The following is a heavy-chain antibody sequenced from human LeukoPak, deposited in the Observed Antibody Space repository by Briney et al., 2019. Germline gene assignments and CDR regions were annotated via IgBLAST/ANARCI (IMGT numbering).Heavy chain of an antibody. CDR2: ISNRGSVS. Sequence: GGSLRLSCAASGFTFSDYYMSWIRQAPGKGQEWILYISNRGSVSYYADSVKGRFTISRDNAKNSLYLEMNSLSADDTALYYCARDGSPEASINNFDTWGQGTPVTVSS. D-gene: IGHD3-10*01. V-gene: IGHV3-11*04. CDR1: GFTFSDYY. CDR3: ARDGSPEASINNFDT. J-gene: IGHJ5*02.